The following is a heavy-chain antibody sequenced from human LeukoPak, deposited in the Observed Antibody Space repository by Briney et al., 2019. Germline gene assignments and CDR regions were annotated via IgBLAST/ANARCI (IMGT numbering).Heavy chain of an antibody. J-gene: IGHJ5*02. CDR2: ITPIFGTA. CDR3: ARVAVGRSSWFDP. CDR1: GGTFSSYA. Sequence: SVKVSCKASGGTFSSYAISWVRQAPGQGLEWMGGITPIFGTANYAQKFQGRVTITTDESTSTAYMELSSLRSEDTAVYYCARVAVGRSSWFDPWGQGTLVTVSS. D-gene: IGHD1-26*01. V-gene: IGHV1-69*05.